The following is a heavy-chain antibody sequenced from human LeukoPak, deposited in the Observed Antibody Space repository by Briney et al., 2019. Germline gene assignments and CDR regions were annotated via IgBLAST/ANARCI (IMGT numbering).Heavy chain of an antibody. Sequence: ASVKVSCKTSGYTFTDYYPHWVRQAPGQGLEWMGWIKSNSGGIHYSQKFQDRVSITRDTSINTVYMELSGLTSGDTAIYYCAREPRINMSPDAFDFWGQGTLVTVFS. V-gene: IGHV1-2*02. D-gene: IGHD3-10*02. CDR3: AREPRINMSPDAFDF. CDR1: GYTFTDYY. CDR2: IKSNSGGI. J-gene: IGHJ3*01.